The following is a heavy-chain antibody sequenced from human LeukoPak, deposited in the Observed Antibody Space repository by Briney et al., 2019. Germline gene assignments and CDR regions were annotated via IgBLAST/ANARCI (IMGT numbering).Heavy chain of an antibody. CDR2: ISTSGGTT. V-gene: IGHV3-48*03. Sequence: PGGSLRLSCAGSGFTFSSYEMSWVRQAPGKGLEWVSYISTSGGTTYYEDSVKGRFTISRDIAENSLYPQMNSLRGEDTAVYYCARVRGYYYMDVWGEGTTVSVSS. D-gene: IGHD3-10*01. CDR1: GFTFSSYE. CDR3: ARVRGYYYMDV. J-gene: IGHJ6*03.